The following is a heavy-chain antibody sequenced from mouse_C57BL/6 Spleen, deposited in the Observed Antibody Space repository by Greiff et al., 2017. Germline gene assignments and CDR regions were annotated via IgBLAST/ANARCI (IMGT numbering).Heavy chain of an antibody. CDR3: ARKGDGYYYWYFDV. CDR1: GYTFTSYW. V-gene: IGHV1-69*01. Sequence: QVQLQQPGAELVMPGASVKLFCKASGYTFTSYWMHWVKQRPGQGLEWIGEIDPSDSYTNYNQKFKGKSTLTVDKSFSTAYMQLSSLTSEDSAVYYCARKGDGYYYWYFDVWGTGTTVTVSS. J-gene: IGHJ1*03. CDR2: IDPSDSYT. D-gene: IGHD2-3*01.